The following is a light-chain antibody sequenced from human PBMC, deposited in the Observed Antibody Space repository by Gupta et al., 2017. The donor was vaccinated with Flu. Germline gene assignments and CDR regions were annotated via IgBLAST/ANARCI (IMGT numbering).Light chain of an antibody. Sequence: PSSLSASVGDRVTITCRASQSISSYLNWYQQKPGKAPKLLIYAASSLQSGVPSRFSGSGSGTDFTLTIRSLQPEDFATYYCQQSDSTSFTFGPGTKVDIQ. CDR3: QQSDSTSFT. J-gene: IGKJ3*01. V-gene: IGKV1-39*01. CDR1: QSISSY. CDR2: AAS.